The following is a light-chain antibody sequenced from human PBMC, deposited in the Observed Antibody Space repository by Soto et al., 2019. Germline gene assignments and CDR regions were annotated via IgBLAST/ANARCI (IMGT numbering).Light chain of an antibody. J-gene: IGLJ3*02. CDR2: EVN. Sequence: QPVLTQPASVSGSPGQSITISCTGTSGDVGGYKYVSWYQQHPGKAPKLMIYEVNNRPSGVPNRFSGSKSGNTASLTISGLQAEDEADYYCSSYRSGSTVFGGGTKLTVL. CDR1: SGDVGGYKY. CDR3: SSYRSGSTV. V-gene: IGLV2-14*01.